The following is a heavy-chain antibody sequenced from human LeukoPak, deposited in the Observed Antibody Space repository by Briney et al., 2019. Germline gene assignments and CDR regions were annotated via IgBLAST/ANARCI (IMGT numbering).Heavy chain of an antibody. J-gene: IGHJ4*02. CDR2: ISGSGGST. CDR1: GFTFSSYA. V-gene: IGHV3-23*01. CDR3: AKDSSGYSSGSFDY. Sequence: GGSLRLSCAASGFTFSSYAMSWVRQAPGKGLEWVSAISGSGGSTYYANSVKGRFTISRDNSKNTLYLQMNSLRAEDTAVYYCAKDSSGYSSGSFDYWGQGTLVTVSS. D-gene: IGHD6-19*01.